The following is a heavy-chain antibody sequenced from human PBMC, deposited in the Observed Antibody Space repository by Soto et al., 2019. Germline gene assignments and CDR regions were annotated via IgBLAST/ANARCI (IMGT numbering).Heavy chain of an antibody. CDR1: GYTFTSYD. V-gene: IGHV1-8*02. J-gene: IGHJ6*03. Sequence: ASVKVSCKASGYTFTSYDINWVRQATGQGLEWMGWMNPNSGNTGYAQKFQGRVTMTRNTSISTAYMELSSLRSEDTAVYYCATFSGVVTQTLDYYYYYMDVWGKGTTVTVSS. CDR2: MNPNSGNT. D-gene: IGHD2-21*02. CDR3: ATFSGVVTQTLDYYYYYMDV.